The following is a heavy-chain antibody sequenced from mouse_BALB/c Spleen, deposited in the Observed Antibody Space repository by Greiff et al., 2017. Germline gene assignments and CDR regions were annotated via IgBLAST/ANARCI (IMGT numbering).Heavy chain of an antibody. Sequence: QVQLQQSGPELVKPGASVKISCKASGYAFSSSWMNWVKQRPGQGLEWIGRIYPGDGDTNYNGKFKGKATLTADKSSSTAYMQLSSLTSVDSAVYFCAYDGDYWGQGTSVTVSS. J-gene: IGHJ4*01. CDR3: AYDGDY. V-gene: IGHV1-82*01. CDR1: GYAFSSSW. D-gene: IGHD2-3*01. CDR2: IYPGDGDT.